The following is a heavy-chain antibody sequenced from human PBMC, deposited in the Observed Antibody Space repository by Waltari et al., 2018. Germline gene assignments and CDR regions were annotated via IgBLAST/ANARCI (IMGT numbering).Heavy chain of an antibody. CDR3: ASPTGVLLKYYYYGMDV. D-gene: IGHD3-10*01. CDR1: GGTFSSYA. Sequence: QVQLVQSGAEVKKPGSSVKVSCKASGGTFSSYAISWVRQAPGQGLEWMGRIIPSLGIANYAQKFQGRVTITADKSTSTAYMELSSLRSEDTAVYYCASPTGVLLKYYYYGMDVWGQGTTVTVSS. V-gene: IGHV1-69*04. J-gene: IGHJ6*02. CDR2: IIPSLGIA.